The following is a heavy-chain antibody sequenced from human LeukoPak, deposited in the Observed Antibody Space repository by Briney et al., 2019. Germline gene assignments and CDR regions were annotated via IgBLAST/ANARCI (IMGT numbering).Heavy chain of an antibody. V-gene: IGHV4-59*12. D-gene: IGHD6-6*01. CDR2: IYYSGST. J-gene: IGHJ4*02. Sequence: SETLSLTCTVSGGSISSYYWSWIRQPPGKGLEWIGYIYYSGSTNYNPSLESRVTISVDTSKNQFSLKLSSVTAADTAVYYCARGPDSSIAARRGRSYDWGQGTLVTVSS. CDR3: ARGPDSSIAARRGRSYD. CDR1: GGSISSYY.